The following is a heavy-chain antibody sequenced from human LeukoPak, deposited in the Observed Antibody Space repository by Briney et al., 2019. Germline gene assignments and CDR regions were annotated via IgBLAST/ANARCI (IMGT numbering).Heavy chain of an antibody. J-gene: IGHJ4*02. CDR2: ISSSSSYI. D-gene: IGHD3-10*01. V-gene: IGHV3-21*01. CDR1: GFTFSSYS. CDR3: ARDGHDMVRGVISPAS. Sequence: PGGSLRLSCAASGFTFSSYSMNWVRQAPGKGLEWVSSISSSSSYIYYADSVKGRFTISRDNAKNSLYLQMNSLRAEDTAVYYCARDGHDMVRGVISPASWGQGTLVTVSS.